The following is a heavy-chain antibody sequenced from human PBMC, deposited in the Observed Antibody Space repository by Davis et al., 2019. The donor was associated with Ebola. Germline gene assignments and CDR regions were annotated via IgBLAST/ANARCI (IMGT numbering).Heavy chain of an antibody. CDR2: IVVGSGNT. J-gene: IGHJ5*02. CDR1: GFTFTSSA. Sequence: SVKVSCKASGFTFTSSAVQWVRQARGQRLEWIGWIVVGSGNTNYAQKFQERVTITRDMSTSTAYMELSSLRSEDAAVYYCAAGITIFGVNNWFDPWGQGTLVTVSS. V-gene: IGHV1-58*01. CDR3: AAGITIFGVNNWFDP. D-gene: IGHD3-3*01.